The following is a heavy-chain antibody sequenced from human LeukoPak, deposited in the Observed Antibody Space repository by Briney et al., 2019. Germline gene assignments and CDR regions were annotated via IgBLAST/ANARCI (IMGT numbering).Heavy chain of an antibody. CDR1: GFTFSSYN. CDR3: AREDSGYTYGTNGY. Sequence: PGGSLRLSCAASGFTFSSYNMNWVRQAPGKGLEWVSSITSGSSYIYYADSVKGRFTISRDNAKNSLYLQMNSLRAEDTAVYYCAREDSGYTYGTNGYWGQGTLVTVSS. J-gene: IGHJ4*02. CDR2: ITSGSSYI. V-gene: IGHV3-21*01. D-gene: IGHD5-18*01.